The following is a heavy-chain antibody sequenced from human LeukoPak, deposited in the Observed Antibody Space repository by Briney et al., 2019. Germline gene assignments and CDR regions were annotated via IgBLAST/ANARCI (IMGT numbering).Heavy chain of an antibody. D-gene: IGHD4-23*01. V-gene: IGHV1-69*13. Sequence: SVKVSCKASGGSFSSYDISWVRQAPGQGLEWMGGITPIFGTAVYAQKFQGRVTITAVESMSTAHMELTSLRSEDTATYYCARGWLAETTLVTPYNYWGQGTLVTVSS. J-gene: IGHJ4*02. CDR3: ARGWLAETTLVTPYNY. CDR2: ITPIFGTA. CDR1: GGSFSSYD.